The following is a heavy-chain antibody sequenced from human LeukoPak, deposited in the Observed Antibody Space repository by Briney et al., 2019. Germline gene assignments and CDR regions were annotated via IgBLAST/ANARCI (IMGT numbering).Heavy chain of an antibody. CDR1: GGSIRYTSYY. J-gene: IGHJ4*02. D-gene: IGHD5-18*01. CDR3: ARHTDYGYGGFDY. V-gene: IGHV4-39*01. CDR2: IYYSGNT. Sequence: SETLSLTCTVSGGSIRYTSYYWGWIRQPPGKGLEWIGSIYYSGNTYYNPSLKSRVTISVDTSKNQLSLKLSSVTAADTAVYYCARHTDYGYGGFDYWGQGTLVTVSS.